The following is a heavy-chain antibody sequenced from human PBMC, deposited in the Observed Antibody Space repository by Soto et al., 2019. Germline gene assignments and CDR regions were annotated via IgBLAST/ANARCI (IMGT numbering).Heavy chain of an antibody. CDR2: ISAYNGNT. CDR3: AKYQASGQCYFYA. CDR1: GYPFTSNG. V-gene: IGHV1-18*04. Sequence: DSVQVSCKASGYPFTSNGISWVRQAPGQGLEWMGWISAYNGNTNYAQKLQGRVTMATDTSTSTAYMELRSLRSDDTAVYYCAKYQASGQCYFYASGQRTPVTFSS. D-gene: IGHD6-19*01. J-gene: IGHJ4*02.